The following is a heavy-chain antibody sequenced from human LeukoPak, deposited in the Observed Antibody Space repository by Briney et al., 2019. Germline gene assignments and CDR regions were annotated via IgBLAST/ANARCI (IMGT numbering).Heavy chain of an antibody. V-gene: IGHV4-34*01. CDR1: GGSFSGYY. Sequence: SETLSLTCAVYGGSFSGYYWSWIRQPPGKGLEWIGEINHSGSTNYNPSLESRVTISLDTSKNQFSLNLSSVTAADTAVYYCARASGDYLWRTFDIWGQGTMVTVSS. CDR2: INHSGST. D-gene: IGHD4-17*01. J-gene: IGHJ3*02. CDR3: ARASGDYLWRTFDI.